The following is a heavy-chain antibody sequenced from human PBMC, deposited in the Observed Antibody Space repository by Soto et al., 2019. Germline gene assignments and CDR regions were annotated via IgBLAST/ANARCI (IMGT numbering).Heavy chain of an antibody. V-gene: IGHV4-59*02. CDR1: GGSVSSYY. CDR3: ARGGIVTSQALDY. Sequence: SETLSLTCTVSGGSVSSYYWSWIRQPPGKGLEWIGYIYYSGSTNYNPSLKSRVTISVDTSKNQFSLKLSSVTAADTAVYYCARGGIVTSQALDYWGQGTLVTVSS. J-gene: IGHJ4*02. D-gene: IGHD1-26*01. CDR2: IYYSGST.